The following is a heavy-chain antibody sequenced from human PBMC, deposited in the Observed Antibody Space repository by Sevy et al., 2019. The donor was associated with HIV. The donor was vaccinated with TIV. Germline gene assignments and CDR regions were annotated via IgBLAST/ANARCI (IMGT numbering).Heavy chain of an antibody. CDR2: ISGSGGST. CDR3: AKTGYCISTSCYRFDY. D-gene: IGHD2-2*01. V-gene: IGHV3-23*01. Sequence: GESLKISCAASGFTFSSYVMSWVRQAPGKGLEWVSAISGSGGSTYYAVSVKGRFTISRDNSKNTLYVQMNSLRAEDTAVYYCAKTGYCISTSCYRFDYWGQGTLVTVSS. CDR1: GFTFSSYV. J-gene: IGHJ4*02.